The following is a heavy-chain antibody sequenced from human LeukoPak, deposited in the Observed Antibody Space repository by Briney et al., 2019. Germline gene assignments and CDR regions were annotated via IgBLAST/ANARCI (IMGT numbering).Heavy chain of an antibody. CDR2: IKQDGSEI. CDR3: ARDGSGWSAY. D-gene: IGHD6-19*01. Sequence: GGSLRLSCAASGFTFSNYWMSWVRQPPGKGLEWVANIKQDGSEIYYVDSVKGRFTISRDNAKNSLYLQMNSLRAEDTAVYYCARDGSGWSAYWGQGTLVTVSS. V-gene: IGHV3-7*01. J-gene: IGHJ4*02. CDR1: GFTFSNYW.